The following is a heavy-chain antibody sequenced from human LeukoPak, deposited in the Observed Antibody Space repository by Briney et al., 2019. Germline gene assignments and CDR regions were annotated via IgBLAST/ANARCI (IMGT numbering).Heavy chain of an antibody. D-gene: IGHD5-24*01. CDR2: INPSGGST. CDR3: ARSREIYYFDY. Sequence: ASVKVSCKASGYTFTSYYMHWVRQAPGQGLEWMGIINPSGGSTSYAQKFQGRVTMTRDTSTGTVYMELSSLRSEDTAVYYCARSREIYYFDYWGQGTLVTVSS. J-gene: IGHJ4*02. V-gene: IGHV1-46*01. CDR1: GYTFTSYY.